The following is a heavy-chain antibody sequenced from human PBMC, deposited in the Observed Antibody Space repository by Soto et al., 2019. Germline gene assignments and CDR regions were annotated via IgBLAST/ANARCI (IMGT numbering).Heavy chain of an antibody. D-gene: IGHD5-12*01. CDR1: GYTFTSYD. V-gene: IGHV1-8*01. CDR2: MNPNSGNT. CDR3: ARGQSRDIVATIIIDY. Sequence: ASVKVSCKASGYTFTSYDINWVRQATGQGLEWMGWMNPNSGNTGYAQKFQGRVTMTRNTSISTAYMELSSLRSEDTAVYYCARGQSRDIVATIIIDYWGQGTLVTVSS. J-gene: IGHJ4*02.